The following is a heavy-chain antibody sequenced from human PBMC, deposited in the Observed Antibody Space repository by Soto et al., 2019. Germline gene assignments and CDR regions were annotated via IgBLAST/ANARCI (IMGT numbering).Heavy chain of an antibody. V-gene: IGHV4-30-4*01. D-gene: IGHD1-7*01. J-gene: IGHJ4*02. CDR3: AKENRNYGGPQAY. CDR1: GGSMRSDNYF. Sequence: SETLSLTCTVSGGSMRSDNYFWSWIRQPPGKGLELILYIYYIGIAYYNPSLERRITMSVDTSKKQFSLYLQMNSLRAEDTAVYYCAKENRNYGGPQAYWGQGTLVTVSS. CDR2: IYYIGIA.